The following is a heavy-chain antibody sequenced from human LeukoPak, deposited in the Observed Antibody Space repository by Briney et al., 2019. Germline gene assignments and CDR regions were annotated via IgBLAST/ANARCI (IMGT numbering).Heavy chain of an antibody. V-gene: IGHV3-30*03. CDR2: ISYDGSNK. CDR3: ARDVGSSLTYTFDY. Sequence: PGGSLRLPCAASGFTFSSYGMHWVRQAPGKGLEWVAVISYDGSNKYYADSVKGRFTISRDNSKNTLYLQMNSLRAEDTAVYYCARDVGSSLTYTFDYWGQGTLVTVSS. CDR1: GFTFSSYG. D-gene: IGHD3-16*01. J-gene: IGHJ4*02.